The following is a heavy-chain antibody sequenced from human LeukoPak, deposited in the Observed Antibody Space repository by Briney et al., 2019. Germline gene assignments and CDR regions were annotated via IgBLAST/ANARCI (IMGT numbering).Heavy chain of an antibody. CDR1: GGSISSYF. V-gene: IGHV4-59*01. CDR3: AREGESGYSYGTTYFDY. J-gene: IGHJ4*02. D-gene: IGHD5-18*01. Sequence: SETLSLTCTVSGGSISSYFWSWIRQPPGKGLEWIGCIYYSGSTNYNPSLKSRVTISVDTSKNQFSLKLSSVTAADTAVYYCAREGESGYSYGTTYFDYWGQGTLVTVSS. CDR2: IYYSGST.